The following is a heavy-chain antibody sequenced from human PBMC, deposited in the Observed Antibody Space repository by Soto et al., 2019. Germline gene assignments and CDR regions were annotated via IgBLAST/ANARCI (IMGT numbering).Heavy chain of an antibody. D-gene: IGHD1-1*01. Sequence: QVEVVESGGGVVQPGKSLRLSCAASGFSLSSYGVHWVRQAPGKGLEWVALISFDGTDKYYADSVKGRFTISRDISGNTVDLQMDGLRAADTALYYCATVENWKFDHWGQGTTVTVSS. CDR2: ISFDGTDK. V-gene: IGHV3-30*03. CDR1: GFSLSSYG. J-gene: IGHJ1*01. CDR3: ATVENWKFDH.